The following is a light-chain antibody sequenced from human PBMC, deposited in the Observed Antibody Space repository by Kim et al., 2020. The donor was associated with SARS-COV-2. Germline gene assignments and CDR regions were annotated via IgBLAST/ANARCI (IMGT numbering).Light chain of an antibody. V-gene: IGKV1-5*03. CDR3: QQYNSYPV. CDR1: QSISSW. J-gene: IGKJ4*01. Sequence: SASVGDRVTITCRASQSISSWLAWYQQKPGKAPKLLIYKASSLESGVPSRFSGSGSGTEFTLTISSLQPDDFATYYCQQYNSYPVFGGGTKVDIK. CDR2: KAS.